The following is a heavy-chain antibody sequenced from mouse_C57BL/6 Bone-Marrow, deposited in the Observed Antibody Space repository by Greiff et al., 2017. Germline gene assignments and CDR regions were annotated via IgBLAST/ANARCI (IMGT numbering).Heavy chain of an antibody. CDR3: ARAPYYYGSDWYFDV. D-gene: IGHD1-1*01. V-gene: IGHV5-4*01. CDR1: GFTFSSYA. Sequence: EVQLVESGGGLVKPGGSLKLSCAASGFTFSSYAMSWVRQTPVKRLEWVATISDGGSYTYYPDNVKGRFTISRDNAKNNLYLQMSHLKSEDTAMYYCARAPYYYGSDWYFDVWGTGTTVTVSS. J-gene: IGHJ1*03. CDR2: ISDGGSYT.